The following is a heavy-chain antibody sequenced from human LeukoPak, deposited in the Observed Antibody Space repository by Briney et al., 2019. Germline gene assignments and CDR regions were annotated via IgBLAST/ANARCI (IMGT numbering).Heavy chain of an antibody. V-gene: IGHV4-59*08. D-gene: IGHD3-22*01. CDR3: ARLKYYDSGGYGYYFDY. Sequence: SETLSLTCTVSGGSISSYYWNWIRQPPGKGLEWIGDIHNSGSTNYNPSLKSRVTISVDTSKNQFSLRLSSVTAADTAVYYCARLKYYDSGGYGYYFDYWGQGTLVTVSS. CDR2: IHNSGST. CDR1: GGSISSYY. J-gene: IGHJ4*02.